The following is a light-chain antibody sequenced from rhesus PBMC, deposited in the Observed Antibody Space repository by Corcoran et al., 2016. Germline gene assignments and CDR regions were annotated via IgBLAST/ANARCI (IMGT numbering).Light chain of an antibody. V-gene: IGKV3-40*03. J-gene: IGKJ1*01. Sequence: EIVMTQSPATLSLSPGETATLSCRASERVGSYLAWYQQKPGHSPKLLVHSAYFRATGIPDRFSGSGSRTEFTLTISSLEPEDVGVYHCQQYNDLLPTFGQGTKVEIK. CDR2: SAY. CDR3: QQYNDLLPT. CDR1: ERVGSY.